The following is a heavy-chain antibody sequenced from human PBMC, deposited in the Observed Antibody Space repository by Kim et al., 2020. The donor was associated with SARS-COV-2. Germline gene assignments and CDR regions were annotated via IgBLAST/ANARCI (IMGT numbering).Heavy chain of an antibody. CDR3: ARGPSYYDSSSLLY. V-gene: IGHV4-34*01. D-gene: IGHD3-22*01. CDR2: INHSGST. CDR1: GGSFSGYY. Sequence: SETLSLTCAVYGGSFSGYYWSWIRQPPGKGLEWIGEINHSGSTNYNPSLKSRVTISVDTSKNQFSLKLSSVTAADTAVYYCARGPSYYDSSSLLYWGQGT. J-gene: IGHJ4*02.